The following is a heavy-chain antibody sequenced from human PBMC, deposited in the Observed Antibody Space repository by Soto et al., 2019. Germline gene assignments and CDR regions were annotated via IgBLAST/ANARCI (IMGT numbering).Heavy chain of an antibody. J-gene: IGHJ5*02. D-gene: IGHD3-10*01. Sequence: SETLSLTCTVSGGSISSSSYYWGWIRQPPGKGLEWIGSIYYSGSTYYNPSLKSRVTISVDTSKNQFSLKLSSVTAADTAVYYCARLRITMVREGDWFDPWGQGTLVTVSS. CDR1: GGSISSSSYY. CDR3: ARLRITMVREGDWFDP. V-gene: IGHV4-39*01. CDR2: IYYSGST.